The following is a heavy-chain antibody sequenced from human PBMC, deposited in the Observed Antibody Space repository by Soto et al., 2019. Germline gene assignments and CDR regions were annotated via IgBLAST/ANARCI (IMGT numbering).Heavy chain of an antibody. CDR3: ARVGDYGDFYYFDY. CDR2: IWYDGSNK. V-gene: IGHV3-33*01. Sequence: PGGSLRLSCAASGFTFSSYGMHWVRQAPGKGLEWVAVIWYDGSNKYYADSVKGRFTISRDNSKNTLYLQMNSLRAEDTAVYYCARVGDYGDFYYFDYWGQGTLVTVSS. D-gene: IGHD4-17*01. J-gene: IGHJ4*02. CDR1: GFTFSSYG.